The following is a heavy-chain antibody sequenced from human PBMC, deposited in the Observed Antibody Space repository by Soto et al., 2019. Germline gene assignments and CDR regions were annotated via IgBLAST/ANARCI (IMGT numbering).Heavy chain of an antibody. CDR3: ARGTGGNWAAFDI. CDR1: GYTFSSYA. D-gene: IGHD2-15*01. Sequence: ASVKVSCKPSGYTFSSYAISWFRQAPGQGLEWMGWISAYNDNTNYVQKLQGRVTMTTDTSTSTAYMELRSLRSDDTAVYYCARGTGGNWAAFDIWGQGTMVTVS. V-gene: IGHV1-18*01. J-gene: IGHJ3*02. CDR2: ISAYNDNT.